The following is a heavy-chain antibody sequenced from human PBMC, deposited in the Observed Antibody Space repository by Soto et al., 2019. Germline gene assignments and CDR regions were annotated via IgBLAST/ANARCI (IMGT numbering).Heavy chain of an antibody. J-gene: IGHJ5*02. CDR1: GGSISSYY. CDR3: ARHGRSWYNWFDP. V-gene: IGHV4-59*08. CDR2: IYYSGST. D-gene: IGHD6-13*01. Sequence: PSETLSLTCTVSGGSISSYYWSWIRQPPGKGLEWIGYIYYSGSTNYNPSLKSRVTISVDTSKNQFSLKLSSVTAADTAVYYCARHGRSWYNWFDPWGQGTLVTVSS.